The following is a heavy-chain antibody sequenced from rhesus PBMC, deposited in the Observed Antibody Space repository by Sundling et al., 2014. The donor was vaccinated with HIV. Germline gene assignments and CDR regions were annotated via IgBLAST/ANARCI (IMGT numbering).Heavy chain of an antibody. J-gene: IGHJ6*01. CDR3: AKGGYYDSGYYQQYYGLDS. Sequence: EVQLVESGGGLVQPGGSLRLSCAASGFTFSNYGMYWVRQAPGKGLEWISVISSGGGSTYYADSVKGRFTISRDNSKNTLSLQMNSLRAEDTAVYYCAKGGYYDSGYYQQYYGLDSWGQGSSSPSPQ. D-gene: IGHD3-28*01. CDR1: GFTFSNYG. V-gene: IGHV3S42*01. CDR2: ISSGGGST.